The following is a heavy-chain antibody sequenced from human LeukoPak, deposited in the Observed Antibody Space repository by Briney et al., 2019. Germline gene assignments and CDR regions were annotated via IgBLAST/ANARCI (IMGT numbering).Heavy chain of an antibody. CDR1: GYTFTGYY. J-gene: IGHJ3*02. CDR3: ARALVVAAAFDI. CDR2: INPNSGGT. V-gene: IGHV1-2*02. D-gene: IGHD5-12*01. Sequence: GASVKVSCKASGYTFTGYYMHWVRQAPGQGLEWMGWINPNSGGTNYAQKFQGGVTMTRDTSISTAYMELSRLRSDDTAVYYCARALVVAAAFDIWGQGTMVTVSS.